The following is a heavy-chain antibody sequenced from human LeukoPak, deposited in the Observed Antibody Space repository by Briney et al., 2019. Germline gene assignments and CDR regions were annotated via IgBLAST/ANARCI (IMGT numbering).Heavy chain of an antibody. Sequence: GGSLRLSCAASGFTFSKFAMSWVRQAPGKGLESVSGISDSGGGTYHADSVKGRFTISRDNSKNTLYLQMHSLRDEDTAVYFCAREYYGSGADYWGQGTLVTVSS. D-gene: IGHD3-10*01. CDR3: AREYYGSGADY. J-gene: IGHJ4*02. V-gene: IGHV3-23*01. CDR1: GFTFSKFA. CDR2: ISDSGGGT.